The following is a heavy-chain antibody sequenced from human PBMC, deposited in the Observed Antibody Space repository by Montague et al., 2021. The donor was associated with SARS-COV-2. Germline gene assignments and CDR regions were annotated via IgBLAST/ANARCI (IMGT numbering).Heavy chain of an antibody. J-gene: IGHJ4*02. CDR2: INHSGST. CDR3: SRGSGWFFRSSYYFDY. V-gene: IGHV4-34*01. Sequence: SESLSLTCAVYGGSFSGYYWSWIRQPPGKGLEWIGEINHSGSTNYNPSLKSRVTISVDTSKNQFSLKLSSVTAADTAVYYCSRGSGWFFRSSYYFDYWGQGTLVTVSS. D-gene: IGHD2-15*01. CDR1: GGSFSGYY.